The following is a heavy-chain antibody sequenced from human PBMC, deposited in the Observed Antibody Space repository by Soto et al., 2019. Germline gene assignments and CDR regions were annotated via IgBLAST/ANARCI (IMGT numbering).Heavy chain of an antibody. J-gene: IGHJ4*02. CDR1: GFSFSTYS. D-gene: IGHD4-17*01. CDR2: LSHGGAYT. Sequence: EVQLLESGGGLVQPGGSLRLSCAASGFSFSTYSMAWVHQAPGKGPEWVSGLSHGGAYTFYADSVKGRFTISVDISQNTVYLQMNSLRTEDTAVYYCAKWSGYGDAWGQGTLVTVSS. CDR3: AKWSGYGDA. V-gene: IGHV3-23*01.